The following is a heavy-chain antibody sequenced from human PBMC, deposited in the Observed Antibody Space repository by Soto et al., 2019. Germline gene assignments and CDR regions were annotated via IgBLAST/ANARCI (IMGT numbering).Heavy chain of an antibody. D-gene: IGHD4-17*01. V-gene: IGHV3-33*01. Sequence: QVQLVESGGGVVQPGRSLRLSCAASGFTFSSYGMHWVRQAPGKGLEWVAIIWYDGSDKYYADSVKGRFTISRDNSQNTMYLQMTSLRAEDTAVYYWATAGKGGGGGPVTTAQYWGQGNLVTVSS. CDR3: ATAGKGGGGGPVTTAQY. CDR1: GFTFSSYG. J-gene: IGHJ4*02. CDR2: IWYDGSDK.